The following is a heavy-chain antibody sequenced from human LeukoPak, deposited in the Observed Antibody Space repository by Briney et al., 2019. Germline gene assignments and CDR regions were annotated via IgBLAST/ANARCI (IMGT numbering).Heavy chain of an antibody. CDR3: ARGPGDY. V-gene: IGHV1-46*01. CDR1: GNTFTSYY. CDR2: INPSGSST. Sequence: ASVKVSCKAAGNTFTSYYIFWVRQAPGQGLEWMGMINPSGSSTTYGQKFQGRVTMTRDTSTDTVYMELSNLRSEDTAVYYCARGPGDYWGQGTLVTVSS. J-gene: IGHJ4*02.